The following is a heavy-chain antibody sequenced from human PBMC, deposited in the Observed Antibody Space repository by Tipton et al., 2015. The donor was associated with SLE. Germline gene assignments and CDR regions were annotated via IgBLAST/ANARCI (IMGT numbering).Heavy chain of an antibody. D-gene: IGHD1-26*01. CDR2: IYYSGST. CDR3: ARLYAGRPDG. V-gene: IGHV4-39*01. Sequence: LRLSCTVSGGSLSSSYYWGWIRQPPGKGLEWIGNIYYSGSTYYNPSLKSRVTISVDTSKNQFSLKLSSVTAADTAVYYCARLYAGRPDGWGQGTMVTVSS. CDR1: GGSLSSSYY. J-gene: IGHJ3*01.